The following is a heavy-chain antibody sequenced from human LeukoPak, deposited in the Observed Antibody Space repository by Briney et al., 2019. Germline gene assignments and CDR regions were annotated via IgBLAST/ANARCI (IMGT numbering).Heavy chain of an antibody. J-gene: IGHJ3*02. V-gene: IGHV3-30*04. CDR1: GFTFSSYA. Sequence: GGSLRLSCATSGFTFSSYAMHWVRQAPDKGLEWVAVISYDGGDKYYADSVKGRFTISRDKSKSTLYLQMNSLRPEDTALYYCARVSGYRSGWYSGAFDIWGQGTMVTVSS. CDR3: ARVSGYRSGWYSGAFDI. CDR2: ISYDGGDK. D-gene: IGHD6-19*01.